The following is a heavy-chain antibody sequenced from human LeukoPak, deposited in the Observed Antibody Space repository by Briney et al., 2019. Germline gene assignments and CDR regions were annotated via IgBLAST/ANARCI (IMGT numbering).Heavy chain of an antibody. CDR2: IKQDGSEE. J-gene: IGHJ4*02. V-gene: IGHV3-7*04. Sequence: GGSLRLSCAASGFTSSSFWMTWVRQAPGKGLEWVANIKQDGSEEYYVDSVKGRFTISRDNAKNSLYLQMNSLRAEDTAVCYCARGAYSTVYWGQGTLVTVSS. CDR3: ARGAYSTVY. D-gene: IGHD6-13*01. CDR1: GFTSSSFW.